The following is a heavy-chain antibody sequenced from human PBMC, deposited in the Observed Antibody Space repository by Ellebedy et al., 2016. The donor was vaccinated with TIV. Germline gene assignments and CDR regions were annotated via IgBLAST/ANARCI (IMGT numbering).Heavy chain of an antibody. D-gene: IGHD2-21*01. CDR2: IFPADSDT. CDR3: ARIDTECGEGPCFPTSKQFDH. V-gene: IGHV5-51*01. J-gene: IGHJ4*02. Sequence: GESLKISCRVSGYIFNNYWLGWVRQRPGKGLEWLGIIFPADSDTRYSPSFQGPTISVDKSISTAYLRWSSLTASDTATYYCARIDTECGEGPCFPTSKQFDHWGQGTLVTVSA. CDR1: GYIFNNYW.